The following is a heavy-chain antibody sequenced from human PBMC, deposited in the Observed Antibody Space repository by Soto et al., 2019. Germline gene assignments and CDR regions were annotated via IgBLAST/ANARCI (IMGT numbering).Heavy chain of an antibody. Sequence: GGSLRLSWAGTGFTFSNPWMSWVRQAPGKGLEWVGRIKSKSDGGTTDYAAPVKGRFTISRDDSTNILYLQMNSLKTDDTAVYYCTTGYDSSGFPPRGGQGTLVTVSS. V-gene: IGHV3-15*01. CDR1: GFTFSNPW. D-gene: IGHD3-22*01. CDR3: TTGYDSSGFPPR. J-gene: IGHJ4*02. CDR2: IKSKSDGGTT.